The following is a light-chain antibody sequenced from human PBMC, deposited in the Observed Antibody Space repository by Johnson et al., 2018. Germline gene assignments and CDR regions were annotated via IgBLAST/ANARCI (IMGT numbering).Light chain of an antibody. CDR3: GTWDSSLSAGNV. J-gene: IGLJ1*01. Sequence: QSVLTQPHSVSAAPGQKVTISCSGSSSNIGNNYVSWYQQLPGTAPKLLIYENNKRPSGIPDRFSGSKSGTSATLGITGLQPVDEADYYCGTWDSSLSAGNVFGTGTKVTVL. CDR1: SSNIGNNY. CDR2: ENN. V-gene: IGLV1-51*02.